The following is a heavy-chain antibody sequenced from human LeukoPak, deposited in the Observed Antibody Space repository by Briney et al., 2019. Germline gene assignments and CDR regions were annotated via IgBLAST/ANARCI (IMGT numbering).Heavy chain of an antibody. Sequence: GGSLRLSCAASGFTFSSYGMHWVRQAPGKGLEWVAVISYDGSNKYYADSVKGRFTISRDNSKNTLYLQMNSLRAEDTAVYYCAKDRASSSWFSDYWGQGTLVTVSS. J-gene: IGHJ4*02. CDR2: ISYDGSNK. D-gene: IGHD6-13*01. V-gene: IGHV3-30*18. CDR1: GFTFSSYG. CDR3: AKDRASSSWFSDY.